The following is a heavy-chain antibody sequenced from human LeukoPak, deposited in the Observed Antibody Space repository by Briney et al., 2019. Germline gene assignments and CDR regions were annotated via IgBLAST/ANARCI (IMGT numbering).Heavy chain of an antibody. V-gene: IGHV4-38-2*02. J-gene: IGHJ5*02. CDR3: ARHFCSSSSYWFDP. CDR2: IYHSGIT. D-gene: IGHD6-6*01. CDR1: GYSISSGYY. Sequence: SETLSLTCTVPGYSISSGYYWGWIRQPPGKGLEWIGSIYHSGITYYNPSLKSRVSISADTSKNQFSLKLNSVTAADTAVYYCARHFCSSSSYWFDPWGQGTLVTVSS.